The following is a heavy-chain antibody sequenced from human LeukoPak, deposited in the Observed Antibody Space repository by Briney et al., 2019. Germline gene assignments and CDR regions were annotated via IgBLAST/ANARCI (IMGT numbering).Heavy chain of an antibody. D-gene: IGHD5-18*01. CDR1: GYTFTSYG. J-gene: IGHJ4*02. CDR3: ARDSTAGYTYGSPQY. CDR2: ISAYNGNT. V-gene: IGHV1-18*01. Sequence: GASVKVSCKASGYTFTSYGITWVRQAPGQGLEWMGWISAYNGNTNCAQKLQGRVTMTTDTSTSTAYMELRSLTSDDTAVYYCARDSTAGYTYGSPQYWGQGTLVTVSS.